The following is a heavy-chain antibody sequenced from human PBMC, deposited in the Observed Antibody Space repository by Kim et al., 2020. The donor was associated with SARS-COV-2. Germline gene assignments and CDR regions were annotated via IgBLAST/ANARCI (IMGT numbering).Heavy chain of an antibody. V-gene: IGHV4-34*01. CDR3: ARGRVGVVPSPVLGLGPFWKYHYMDV. J-gene: IGHJ6*03. D-gene: IGHD3-3*01. CDR1: GESFSGFS. CDR2: IDQSGST. Sequence: SETLSLTCAVFGESFSGFSWTWIRQSSGKGLECIGEIDQSGSTNYTPSLKSRVTISLDTSKSPFSLKVTSVTAADTAIYYCARGRVGVVPSPVLGLGPFWKYHYMDVWGKGTTVTVS.